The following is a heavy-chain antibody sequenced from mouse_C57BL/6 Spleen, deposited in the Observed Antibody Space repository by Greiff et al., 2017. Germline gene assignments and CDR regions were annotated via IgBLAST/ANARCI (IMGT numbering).Heavy chain of an antibody. D-gene: IGHD2-2*01. CDR1: GYTFTSYW. V-gene: IGHV1-55*01. Sequence: QVQLQQPGAELVKPGASVEMSCKASGYTFTSYWITWVKQRPGQGLEWIGDIYPGSGSTNYNEKFKSKATLTVDTSSSTAYMQLSSLTSEDSAVYYCARENYGNDGGFAYWGQGTLVTVSA. CDR3: ARENYGNDGGFAY. J-gene: IGHJ3*01. CDR2: IYPGSGST.